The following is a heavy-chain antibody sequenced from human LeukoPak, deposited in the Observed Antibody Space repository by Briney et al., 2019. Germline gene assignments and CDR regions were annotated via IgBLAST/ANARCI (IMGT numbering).Heavy chain of an antibody. Sequence: SETLSLTCAVYGGSFSGYYWSWIRQPPGKGLEWIGEINHSGSTNYNPSLKSRVTISVDTSKNQFSLKLSSVTAADTAVYYCARGGLYYDFWSALSGYNWFDPWGQGTLVTVSS. CDR2: INHSGST. J-gene: IGHJ5*02. D-gene: IGHD3-3*01. CDR1: GGSFSGYY. CDR3: ARGGLYYDFWSALSGYNWFDP. V-gene: IGHV4-34*01.